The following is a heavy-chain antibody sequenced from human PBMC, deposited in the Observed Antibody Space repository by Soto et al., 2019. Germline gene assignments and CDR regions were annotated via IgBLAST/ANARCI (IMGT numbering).Heavy chain of an antibody. Sequence: SETLSLTCTVSGGSISSGGYYWSWIRQYPGKGLEWIGYIYYSGSTYYNPSLKSRVTISVDTSKNQFSLKLSSVTAADTAVYYCARVQGSSWYAGDNWFDPWGQGTLVTVSS. CDR1: GGSISSGGYY. J-gene: IGHJ5*02. CDR3: ARVQGSSWYAGDNWFDP. CDR2: IYYSGST. D-gene: IGHD6-13*01. V-gene: IGHV4-31*03.